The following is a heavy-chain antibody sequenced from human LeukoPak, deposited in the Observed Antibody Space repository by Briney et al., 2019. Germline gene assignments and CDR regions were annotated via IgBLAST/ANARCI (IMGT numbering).Heavy chain of an antibody. CDR1: GGSISSYY. D-gene: IGHD4-23*01. CDR2: IYSSGST. V-gene: IGHV4-59*01. Sequence: PSETLSLTCTVSGGSISSYYWNWIRLPPGKGLEWIGYIYSSGSTIYNPSLKSRVTISIDTSKNQFSLKLSSVTAADTAVYYCARASGNDAFDIWGQGTMVTVSS. J-gene: IGHJ3*02. CDR3: ARASGNDAFDI.